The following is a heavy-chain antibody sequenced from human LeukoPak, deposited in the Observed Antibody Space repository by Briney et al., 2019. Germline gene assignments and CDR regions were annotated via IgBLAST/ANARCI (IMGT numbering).Heavy chain of an antibody. V-gene: IGHV1-18*01. CDR1: GYTFTSYG. Sequence: AAVKVSSKATGYTFTSYGISGVGQARGQGKEWMGWSSAYNGNTNYAQKLQGRVPMTTDTSTSTAYMELRSLRSDDTAVYYCARIPAAIGFWFDPWGQGTLVTVSS. D-gene: IGHD2-2*01. CDR3: ARIPAAIGFWFDP. CDR2: SSAYNGNT. J-gene: IGHJ5*02.